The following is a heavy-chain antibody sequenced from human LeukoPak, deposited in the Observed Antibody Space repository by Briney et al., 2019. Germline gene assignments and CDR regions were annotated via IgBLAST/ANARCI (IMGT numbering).Heavy chain of an antibody. CDR2: IYTSSST. J-gene: IGHJ4*02. Sequence: SETLSLTCTVSGGSISSYYWSWLLQHAGKGLEWIGRIYTSSSTNYNPSLKCRVTMSVDTSKNQFSLKLSSVTAADTAVYYCAREFDYWGQGTLVTVSS. CDR1: GGSISSYY. V-gene: IGHV4-4*07. CDR3: AREFDY.